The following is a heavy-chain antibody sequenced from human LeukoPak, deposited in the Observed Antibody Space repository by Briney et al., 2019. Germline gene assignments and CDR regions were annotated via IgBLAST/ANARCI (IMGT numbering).Heavy chain of an antibody. Sequence: GGSLRLSCPASGFTFSSYEMNWVRQAPGKGLEWVSYISSSGSTIYYADSVKGRFTISRDNAKNSLYLQMNSLRAEDTAVYYCAELGITMIGGVWGKGTTVTISS. D-gene: IGHD3-10*02. CDR1: GFTFSSYE. CDR2: ISSSGSTI. V-gene: IGHV3-48*03. J-gene: IGHJ6*04. CDR3: AELGITMIGGV.